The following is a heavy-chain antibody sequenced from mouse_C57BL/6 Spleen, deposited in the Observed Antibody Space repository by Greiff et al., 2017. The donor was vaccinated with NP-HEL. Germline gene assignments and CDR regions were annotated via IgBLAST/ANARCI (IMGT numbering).Heavy chain of an antibody. J-gene: IGHJ3*01. V-gene: IGHV1-52*01. CDR2: IDPSDSET. CDR1: GYTFTSYW. Sequence: QVQLKQPGAELVRPGSSVKLSCKASGYTFTSYWMHWVKQRPIQGLEWIGNIDPSDSETHYNQKFKDKATLTVDKSSSTASMQLSSLTSEDSAVYCCARSMGSWFAYWGQGTLVTVSA. CDR3: ARSMGSWFAY.